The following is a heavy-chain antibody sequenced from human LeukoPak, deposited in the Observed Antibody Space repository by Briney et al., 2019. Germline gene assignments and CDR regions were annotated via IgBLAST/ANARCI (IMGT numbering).Heavy chain of an antibody. CDR1: GYTFTSYG. CDR2: ICAYNGNT. J-gene: IGHJ4*02. D-gene: IGHD3-22*01. V-gene: IGHV1-18*01. CDR3: ARDTAYDSSGYYYVY. Sequence: ASVKVSCKASGYTFTSYGISWVRQAPGQGLEWMGWICAYNGNTNYAQKLQGRVTMTTDTSTSTAYMELRSLRSDDTAVYYCARDTAYDSSGYYYVYWGQGTLVTVSS.